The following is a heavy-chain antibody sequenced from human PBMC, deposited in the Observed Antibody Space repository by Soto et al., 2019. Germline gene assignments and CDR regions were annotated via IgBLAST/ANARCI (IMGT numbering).Heavy chain of an antibody. CDR1: GFTFSSYA. CDR2: ISGSGGST. Sequence: PGGSLRLSCAASGFTFSSYAMSWVRQAPGKGLEWVSAISGSGGSTYYADSVKGRFTISRDNSKNTLYLQMNSLRAEDTAVYYCAKRITMVRDLWRGGFDPWGQGTLVTVSS. J-gene: IGHJ5*02. D-gene: IGHD3-10*01. CDR3: AKRITMVRDLWRGGFDP. V-gene: IGHV3-23*01.